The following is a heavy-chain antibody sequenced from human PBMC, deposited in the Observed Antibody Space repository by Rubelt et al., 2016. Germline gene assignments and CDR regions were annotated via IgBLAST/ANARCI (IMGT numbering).Heavy chain of an antibody. D-gene: IGHD2-2*01. CDR3: ARGYCSSANCLFNWFDP. Sequence: QVQLVQSGAEVKKPGASVKVSCKASGYTFTTYGISWVRQAPGQGLEWMGWVRTYNGNTNYAQKLQGRVTMTTDTSTSTAYMERRSLRSDDTAMYFCARGYCSSANCLFNWFDPWGQGTLVTVSS. J-gene: IGHJ5*02. CDR1: GYTFTTYG. CDR2: VRTYNGNT. V-gene: IGHV1-18*01.